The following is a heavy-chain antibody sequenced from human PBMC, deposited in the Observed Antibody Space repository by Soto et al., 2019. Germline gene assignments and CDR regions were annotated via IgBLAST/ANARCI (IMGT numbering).Heavy chain of an antibody. Sequence: SETLSLTCAVYGGSFSGYYWSWIRQPPGKGLEWIGEINHSGSTNCNPSLKSRVTISVDTPKNQFSLKLSSVTAADTAVYYCARGRRYYDSSGYYHYWGQGTLVTVSS. CDR2: INHSGST. CDR1: GGSFSGYY. D-gene: IGHD3-22*01. J-gene: IGHJ4*02. V-gene: IGHV4-34*01. CDR3: ARGRRYYDSSGYYHY.